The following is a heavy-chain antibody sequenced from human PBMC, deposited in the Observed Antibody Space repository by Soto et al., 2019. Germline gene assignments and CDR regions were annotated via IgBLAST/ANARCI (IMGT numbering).Heavy chain of an antibody. V-gene: IGHV3-7*01. CDR2: IKQDGSEK. CDR1: GFTFSNYW. D-gene: IGHD5-18*01. J-gene: IGHJ4*02. CDR3: ARYQGRGYRYGFDD. Sequence: GGSLRLSCAASGFTFSNYWMRWVRQAPGKGLEWVAIIKQDGSEKYYADSVKGRFTISRDNSKNTLYLQMNSLRAEDTAVYYCARYQGRGYRYGFDDWGKGSLVTVSS.